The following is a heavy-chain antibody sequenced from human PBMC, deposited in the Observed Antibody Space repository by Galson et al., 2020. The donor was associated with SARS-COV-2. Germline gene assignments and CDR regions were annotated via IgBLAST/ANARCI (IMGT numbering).Heavy chain of an antibody. J-gene: IGHJ4*02. V-gene: IGHV5-10-1*01. Sequence: HGEYLKLSCKGSGYSFTSYWISWVRQMPGKGLEWMGRIDPSDAYTNYSPSFQGHVTISAGKSISTAYLQWSSLKASDTAMYYCARFPYSSSSFDYWGQGTLVTVSS. CDR1: GYSFTSYW. CDR2: IDPSDAYT. D-gene: IGHD6-6*01. CDR3: ARFPYSSSSFDY.